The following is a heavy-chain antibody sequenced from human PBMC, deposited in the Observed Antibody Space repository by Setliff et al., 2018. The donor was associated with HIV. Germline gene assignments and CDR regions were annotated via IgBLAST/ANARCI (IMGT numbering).Heavy chain of an antibody. D-gene: IGHD6-19*01. V-gene: IGHV4-61*02. J-gene: IGHJ4*02. Sequence: SETLSLTCNVSGGSISSVNYYWNWIRQPAGKGLEWIGRIYASGSPTYNSSLESRVTISVDTSKNHFSLRPNSVTAADTAVYFCARAPRYYRGWYIPEYFDNWGEGTLVTVS. CDR2: IYASGSP. CDR1: GGSISSVNYY. CDR3: ARAPRYYRGWYIPEYFDN.